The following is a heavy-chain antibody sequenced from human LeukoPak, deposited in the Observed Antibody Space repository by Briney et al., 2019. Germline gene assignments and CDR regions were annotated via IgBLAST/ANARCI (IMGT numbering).Heavy chain of an antibody. CDR2: IYHSGST. J-gene: IGHJ4*02. Sequence: SETLSLTCTVSGYSISSGYYWGWIRQPPGKGLEWIGSIYHSGSTNYNPSLKSRVTISVDTSKNQFSLKLSSVTAADTAVYYCARAERDGYNYWGQGTLVIVSS. D-gene: IGHD5-24*01. V-gene: IGHV4-38-2*02. CDR3: ARAERDGYNY. CDR1: GYSISSGYY.